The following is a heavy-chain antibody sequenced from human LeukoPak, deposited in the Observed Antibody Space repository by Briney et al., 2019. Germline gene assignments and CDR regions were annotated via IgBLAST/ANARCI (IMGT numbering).Heavy chain of an antibody. V-gene: IGHV4-59*01. J-gene: IGHJ4*02. D-gene: IGHD5-18*01. CDR2: IYYTGAT. Sequence: PSETLSLTCTVSGGSISSYYWSWIRLPPGKGLEWIGYIYYTGATYYNPSLTSRVTISLDTSKNQFSLKLSSVTAADAAVYYCARAGYSYGTGYYFDYWGQGALVTVSS. CDR3: ARAGYSYGTGYYFDY. CDR1: GGSISSYY.